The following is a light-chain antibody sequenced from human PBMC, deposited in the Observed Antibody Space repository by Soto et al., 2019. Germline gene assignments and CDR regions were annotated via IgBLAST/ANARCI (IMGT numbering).Light chain of an antibody. CDR3: SSYTSSSTLRV. Sequence: QSALTQPASVSGSPGQAITISCTGTSSDVGGYNYVSWYQQHLGKPPNLMIYNVSNRPSGVSNRVSGSKPGTMASLTSSGLQGEAEAEYGCSSYTSSSTLRVFGGGTKLTVL. CDR1: SSDVGGYNY. V-gene: IGLV2-14*01. CDR2: NVS. J-gene: IGLJ2*01.